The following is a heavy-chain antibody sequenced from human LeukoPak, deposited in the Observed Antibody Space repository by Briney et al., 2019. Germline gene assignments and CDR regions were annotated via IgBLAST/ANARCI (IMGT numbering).Heavy chain of an antibody. V-gene: IGHV4-30-4*01. J-gene: IGHJ3*02. CDR1: GGSISSGDYY. CDR2: IYYSGST. Sequence: SETLSLTCTVSGGSISSGDYYWSWIRQPPGKGLEWIGYIYYSGSTYYNPSLKSRVTISVDTSKNQFSLKLSSVTAADTAVYYCARGDTSGIFASPGAFDIWGQGTMVTVSS. D-gene: IGHD3-3*01. CDR3: ARGDTSGIFASPGAFDI.